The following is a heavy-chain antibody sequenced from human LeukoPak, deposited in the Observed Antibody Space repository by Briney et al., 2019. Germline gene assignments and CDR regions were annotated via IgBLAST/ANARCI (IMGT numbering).Heavy chain of an antibody. Sequence: GGSLRLSCAASGFTFSSYSMNWVRQAPGKGLEWVTFIRNDGSNKYYADSVKGRFTISRDNSKNTLYLQMNTLRAEDTAVYYCAKGVKHIVVVTAQHYFDYWGQGTLVTVSS. CDR2: IRNDGSNK. CDR1: GFTFSSYS. D-gene: IGHD2-21*02. J-gene: IGHJ4*02. V-gene: IGHV3-30*02. CDR3: AKGVKHIVVVTAQHYFDY.